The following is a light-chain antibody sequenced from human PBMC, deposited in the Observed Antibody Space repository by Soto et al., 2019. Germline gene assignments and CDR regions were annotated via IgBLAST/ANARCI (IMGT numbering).Light chain of an antibody. CDR2: EVS. CDR1: SSDVGGYNY. V-gene: IGLV2-8*01. J-gene: IGLJ1*01. Sequence: TRPVSGSGAHGEAVTISCNGTSSDVGGYNYVSWYQQHPGKAPKLMIYEVSKRPSGVPDRFSGSKSGNTASLTVSGLQAEDEADYYCSSYAGSNNLVFGTGTKVTVL. CDR3: SSYAGSNNLV.